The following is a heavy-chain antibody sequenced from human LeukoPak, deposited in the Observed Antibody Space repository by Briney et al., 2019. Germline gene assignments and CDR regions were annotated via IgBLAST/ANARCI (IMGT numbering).Heavy chain of an antibody. Sequence: ASVKVSCKASGYTFSDSYIHWVRQAPGQGLEWMGWINPNSGGTNYVQKFQGRVTMTRDTSISTAYVELSRLRSDDTAMYYCAREKGDALDIWGQGTMVTVSS. CDR2: INPNSGGT. CDR3: AREKGDALDI. CDR1: GYTFSDSY. V-gene: IGHV1-2*02. J-gene: IGHJ3*02.